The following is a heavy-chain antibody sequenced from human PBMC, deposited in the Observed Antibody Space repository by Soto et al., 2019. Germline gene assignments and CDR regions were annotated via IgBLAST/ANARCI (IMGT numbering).Heavy chain of an antibody. D-gene: IGHD2-8*01. J-gene: IGHJ5*02. CDR1: GGSISSYY. CDR3: ARDMNNDWFDP. CDR2: IYYSGST. Sequence: SETLSLTCTVSGGSISSYYWSWIRQPPGKGLEWIGCIYYSGSTNYNPSLKSRVTISVDTSKNQFSLKLSSVTAADTAVYYCARDMNNDWFDPWGQGTLVTVSS. V-gene: IGHV4-59*01.